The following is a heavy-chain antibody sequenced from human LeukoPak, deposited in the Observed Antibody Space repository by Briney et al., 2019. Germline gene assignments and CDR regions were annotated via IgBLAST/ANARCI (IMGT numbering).Heavy chain of an antibody. CDR3: ARGSRLIAAAGADAFDI. CDR1: GYTFTSYG. V-gene: IGHV1-18*04. Sequence: GASVKVSCKASGYTFTSYGISWVRQAPGQGLEWMGWISAYNGNTNYAQKLQGRVTMTTDTSTSTAYMELSSLRSEDTAVYYCARGSRLIAAAGADAFDIWGQGTMVTVSS. CDR2: ISAYNGNT. D-gene: IGHD6-13*01. J-gene: IGHJ3*02.